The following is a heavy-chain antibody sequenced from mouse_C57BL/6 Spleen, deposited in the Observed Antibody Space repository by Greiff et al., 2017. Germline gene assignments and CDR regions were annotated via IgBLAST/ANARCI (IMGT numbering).Heavy chain of an antibody. J-gene: IGHJ4*01. CDR3: ARSDGYYDAMDY. V-gene: IGHV1-63*01. Sequence: VQLQQSGAELVRPGTSVKMSCKASGYTFTNYWIGWAKQRPGHGLEWIGDIYPGGGYTNYNEKFKGKATLTADKSSSTAYMQFSSLTSEDAAIYYCARSDGYYDAMDYWGQGTSVTVSS. CDR1: GYTFTNYW. CDR2: IYPGGGYT. D-gene: IGHD2-3*01.